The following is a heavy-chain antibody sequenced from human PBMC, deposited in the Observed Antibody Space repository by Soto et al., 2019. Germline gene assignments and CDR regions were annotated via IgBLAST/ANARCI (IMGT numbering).Heavy chain of an antibody. CDR1: GFTFSTYS. CDR2: VSSSSTYI. D-gene: IGHD5-12*01. Sequence: GGSLRLSCAASGFTFSTYSMNWVRQAPGKGLEWVSSVSSSSTYIYYADSVKGRFTISRDNAKNSLYLQMNSLRVEDTAVYYCASREYSGYDEGAFDIWGQGTMVTVSS. J-gene: IGHJ3*02. CDR3: ASREYSGYDEGAFDI. V-gene: IGHV3-21*01.